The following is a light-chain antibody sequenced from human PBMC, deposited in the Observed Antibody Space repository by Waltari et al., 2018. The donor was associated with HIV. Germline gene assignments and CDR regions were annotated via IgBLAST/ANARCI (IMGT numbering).Light chain of an antibody. Sequence: IVMTPSPDSLAVSLGERATLNCKSSLSVLSPSNNKNYLAWYQQKPGQPPKLLIYWASTRESGVPERFRGSGSGTDFTLTIDTMEAEDAALYYCQQYYDVQSFGQGTKVEIK. J-gene: IGKJ2*03. CDR1: LSVLSPSNNKNY. CDR2: WAS. CDR3: QQYYDVQS. V-gene: IGKV4-1*01.